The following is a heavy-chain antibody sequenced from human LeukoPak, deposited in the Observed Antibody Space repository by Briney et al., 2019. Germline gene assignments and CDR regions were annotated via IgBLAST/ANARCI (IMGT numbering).Heavy chain of an antibody. V-gene: IGHV3-30-3*01. CDR3: ARLDTAMDYSAFDI. D-gene: IGHD5-18*01. J-gene: IGHJ3*02. CDR1: GFTFSSYA. Sequence: GRSLRLSCAASGFTFSSYAMHWVRQAPGKGLEWVAVISYDGSNKYYADSVKGRFTISRDNSKNTLYLQMNSLRAEDTAVYYCARLDTAMDYSAFDIWGQGTMVTVSS. CDR2: ISYDGSNK.